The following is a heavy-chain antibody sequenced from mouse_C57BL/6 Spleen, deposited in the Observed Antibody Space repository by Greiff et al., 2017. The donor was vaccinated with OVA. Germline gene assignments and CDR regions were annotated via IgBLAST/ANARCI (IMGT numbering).Heavy chain of an antibody. CDR2: INPSTGGT. Sequence: VQLKESGPELVKPGASVKISCKASGYSFTGYYMNWVKQSPEKSLEWIGEINPSTGGTTYNQKFKAKATLTVDKSSSTAYMQLKSLTSEDSAVYYCARYDYDGLAMDYWGQGTSVTVSS. J-gene: IGHJ4*01. CDR3: ARYDYDGLAMDY. V-gene: IGHV1-42*01. D-gene: IGHD2-4*01. CDR1: GYSFTGYY.